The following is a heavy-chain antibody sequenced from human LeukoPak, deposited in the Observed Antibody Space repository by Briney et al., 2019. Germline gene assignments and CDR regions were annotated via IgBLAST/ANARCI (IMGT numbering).Heavy chain of an antibody. V-gene: IGHV6-1*01. CDR3: ARGQYSAHDY. CDR2: TYYRSKWYN. J-gene: IGHJ4*02. CDR1: GDSVSRNSVA. Sequence: SQTLSLTCAISGDSVSRNSVAWNWIRQSPSRGLEWLGRTYYRSKWYNDYAVSVRSRISINPNTSKNQFSLQLNSVTPEDTAVYYCARGQYSAHDYWGQGTLVTVSS. D-gene: IGHD4-11*01.